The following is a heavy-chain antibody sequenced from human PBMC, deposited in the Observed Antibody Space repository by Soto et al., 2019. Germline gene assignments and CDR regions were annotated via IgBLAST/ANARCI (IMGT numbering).Heavy chain of an antibody. Sequence: SETLSLTCTVSGGSISSYYWSWIRQPPGKGLEWIGYIYYSGSTNYNPSLKSRVTISVDTSKNQFSLKLSSVTAADTAVYYCARDTYGSFDYWGQGTLVTVSS. D-gene: IGHD4-17*01. CDR1: GGSISSYY. CDR3: ARDTYGSFDY. CDR2: IYYSGST. J-gene: IGHJ4*02. V-gene: IGHV4-59*01.